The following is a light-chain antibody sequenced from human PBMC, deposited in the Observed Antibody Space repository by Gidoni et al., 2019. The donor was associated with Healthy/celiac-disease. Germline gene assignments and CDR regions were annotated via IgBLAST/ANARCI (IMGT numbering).Light chain of an antibody. V-gene: IGKV1-5*03. J-gene: IGKJ4*02. CDR1: QSISSW. CDR2: KAS. CDR3: QQYDNYPLT. Sequence: DIQMTQSPSTLSASVGERVTITCRASQSISSWLAWYQQKPGKAPTLLIYKASSLESGVPLRFSGSGSGTEFTLSISSLQPEDFATYYCQQYDNYPLTFXGXTKVEI.